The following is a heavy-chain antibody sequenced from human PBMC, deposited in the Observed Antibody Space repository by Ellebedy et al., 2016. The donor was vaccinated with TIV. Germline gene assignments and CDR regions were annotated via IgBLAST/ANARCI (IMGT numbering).Heavy chain of an antibody. CDR1: GGSFSGYY. D-gene: IGHD5-12*01. V-gene: IGHV4-34*01. CDR2: INHSGST. CDR3: ARGSIVATTF. J-gene: IGHJ4*02. Sequence: GSLRLSXAVYGGSFSGYYWSWIRQPPGKGLEWIGEINHSGSTNYNPSLKSRVTISVDTSKNQFSLKLSSVTAADTAVYYCARGSIVATTFWGQGTLVTVSS.